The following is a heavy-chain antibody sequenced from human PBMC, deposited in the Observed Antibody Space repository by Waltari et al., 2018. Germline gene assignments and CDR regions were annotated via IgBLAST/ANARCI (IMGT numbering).Heavy chain of an antibody. J-gene: IGHJ4*02. Sequence: QVQLQESVPGLVQPSQTLSLTCTVFGRSLSSGRYYWSWIRQPAGKGQEWMGPIYTSGRTNYNPSLKSRVAISIDTSKNQFSLKLSSVTAADTAVYYCARGLLWFGELKNFDYWGQGTLVTVSS. CDR2: IYTSGRT. CDR1: GRSLSSGRYY. D-gene: IGHD3-10*01. V-gene: IGHV4-61*02. CDR3: ARGLLWFGELKNFDY.